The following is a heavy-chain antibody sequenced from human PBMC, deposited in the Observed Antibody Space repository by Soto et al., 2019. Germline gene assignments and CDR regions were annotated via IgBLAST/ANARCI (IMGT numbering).Heavy chain of an antibody. J-gene: IGHJ4*02. CDR1: GGYISGGYYS. CDR2: IYNSGST. D-gene: IGHD5-18*01. Sequence: PSETLSLTCAVSGGYISGGYYSWSWIRQPPGKGLEWIGFIYNSGSTNYNPSLKSRVTISVDTSKNQFSLKLSSVTAADTAVYYCARGLAVSYGSFDYWGQGTLVTVSS. CDR3: ARGLAVSYGSFDY. V-gene: IGHV4-30-2*01.